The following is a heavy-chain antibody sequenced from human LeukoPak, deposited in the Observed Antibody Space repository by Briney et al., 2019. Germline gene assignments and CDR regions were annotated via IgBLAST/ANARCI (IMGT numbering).Heavy chain of an antibody. CDR3: ARHGGSSSSRSSFDP. Sequence: SETLSLTCTVSGGSISGYYWSWIRQPPGKGLEGIAYIYYSGSTKYNPSLKSRVTISVHTSRDQFSLKLSSVTAADTAVYYCARHGGSSSSRSSFDPWGQGTLVTVSS. CDR2: IYYSGST. CDR1: GGSISGYY. D-gene: IGHD1-26*01. V-gene: IGHV4-59*08. J-gene: IGHJ5*02.